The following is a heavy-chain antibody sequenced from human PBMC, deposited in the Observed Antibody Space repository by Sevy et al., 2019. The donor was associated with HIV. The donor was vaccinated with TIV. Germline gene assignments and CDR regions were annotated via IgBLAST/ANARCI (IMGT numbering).Heavy chain of an antibody. CDR2: LSFGCGEI. J-gene: IGHJ4*02. Sequence: GGSLRLSCAASGFTFSKYSMSWVRQPPGKGLEWVSTLSFGCGEINYADSVKGRFTISRDNSKNSVYLQMNNLRPDDTAVYYCAREGCTKPHDCWGQGTLVTVSS. D-gene: IGHD2-8*01. V-gene: IGHV3-23*01. CDR1: GFTFSKYS. CDR3: AREGCTKPHDC.